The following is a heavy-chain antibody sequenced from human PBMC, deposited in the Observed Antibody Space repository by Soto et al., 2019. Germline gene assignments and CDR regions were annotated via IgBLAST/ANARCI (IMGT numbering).Heavy chain of an antibody. CDR1: GGSISSSSYY. CDR3: ARLGRTAAASGWFDP. D-gene: IGHD6-13*01. Sequence: SETLSLTCTVSGGSISSSSYYWGWIRQPPGKGLEWIGSIYYSGSTYYNPSLKSRVTISVDTSKNQFSLKLSSVTAADSAVYYCARLGRTAAASGWFDPWGQGTLVTVSS. CDR2: IYYSGST. J-gene: IGHJ5*02. V-gene: IGHV4-39*01.